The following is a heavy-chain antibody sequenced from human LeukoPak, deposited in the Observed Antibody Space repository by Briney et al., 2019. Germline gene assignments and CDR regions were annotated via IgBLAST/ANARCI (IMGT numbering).Heavy chain of an antibody. CDR1: GDSISSSSYCSTYY. J-gene: IGHJ4*02. CDR2: ISHSGST. D-gene: IGHD6-13*01. V-gene: IGHV4-39*07. CDR3: ARASISIAGPFDY. Sequence: SKTLSLTCTVSGDSISSSSYCSTYYWACIRQPPGKGLEWIGSISHSGSTYYNPSLKRRVTISVDTSKNQFSLRLSSVTTADTAVYYCARASISIAGPFDYWGQGTLVTVSS.